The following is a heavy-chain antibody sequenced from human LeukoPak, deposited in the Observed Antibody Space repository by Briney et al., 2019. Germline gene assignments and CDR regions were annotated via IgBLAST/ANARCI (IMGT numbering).Heavy chain of an antibody. Sequence: GGSLRLSCAASGFTFSSYAMSWVRQAPGKGLELVSAISGSGGSTYYADSVKGRFTISRDNSKNTLYLQMNSLRAEDTAVYYCASPRYCAGGSCSGHFDYWGQGTLVTVSS. CDR2: ISGSGGST. CDR1: GFTFSSYA. CDR3: ASPRYCAGGSCSGHFDY. D-gene: IGHD2-15*01. J-gene: IGHJ4*02. V-gene: IGHV3-23*01.